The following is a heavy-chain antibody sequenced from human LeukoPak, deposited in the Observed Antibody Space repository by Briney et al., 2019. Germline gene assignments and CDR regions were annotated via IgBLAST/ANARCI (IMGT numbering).Heavy chain of an antibody. D-gene: IGHD2-8*01. Sequence: SGPTLVKPTQTLTLTCTFSGFSLSTSGVGVGWIRQPPGKALKWLALIYWNDDKRYSPSLKSRLTITKDTSKNQVVLTMTNMDPVDTATYYCAHRGVLEGAFDIWGQGTMVTVSS. CDR1: GFSLSTSGVG. CDR2: IYWNDDK. CDR3: AHRGVLEGAFDI. V-gene: IGHV2-5*01. J-gene: IGHJ3*02.